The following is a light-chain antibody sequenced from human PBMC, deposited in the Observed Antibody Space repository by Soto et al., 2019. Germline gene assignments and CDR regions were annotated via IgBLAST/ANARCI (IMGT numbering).Light chain of an antibody. V-gene: IGLV2-14*01. J-gene: IGLJ1*01. CDR1: SSDVGGYNY. CDR2: EVS. Sequence: QSALTQPASVSGSPGQSITISCTGTSSDVGGYNYVSWYQQHPGKAPKLMIYEVSNRPSGVSNCFSGSKSGNTASLTISGLQAEDEADYYFSSYKSSSTYVFGSGTKLTVL. CDR3: SSYKSSSTYV.